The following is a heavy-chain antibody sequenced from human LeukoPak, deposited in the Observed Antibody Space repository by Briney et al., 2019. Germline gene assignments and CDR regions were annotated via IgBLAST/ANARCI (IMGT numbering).Heavy chain of an antibody. CDR3: ARVSSGGGESTYFDY. J-gene: IGHJ4*02. D-gene: IGHD3-16*01. Sequence: GGSLRLSCAASGFTFSSYSMNWVRQAPGKGLEWVSYISSSGSTIYYADSVKGRFTISRDNAKNSLYLQMNSLRAGDTAAYYCARVSSGGGESTYFDYWGRGTLVTVSS. V-gene: IGHV3-48*04. CDR1: GFTFSSYS. CDR2: ISSSGSTI.